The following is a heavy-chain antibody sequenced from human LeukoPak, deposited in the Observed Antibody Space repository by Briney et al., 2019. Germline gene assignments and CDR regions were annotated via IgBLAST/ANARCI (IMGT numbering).Heavy chain of an antibody. J-gene: IGHJ4*02. CDR2: ISPSSGGT. CDR3: ARDPTVRGYKHFDY. Sequence: ASVKVSCKASVYTLTDYDINWVRQAPGEGLDWMGRISPSSGGTNYAQSFQGRVTMTRDTSINTAYLDLSSLRSDDTAVYYCARDPTVRGYKHFDYWGQGTLVTVSS. V-gene: IGHV1-2*06. CDR1: VYTLTDYD. D-gene: IGHD5-24*01.